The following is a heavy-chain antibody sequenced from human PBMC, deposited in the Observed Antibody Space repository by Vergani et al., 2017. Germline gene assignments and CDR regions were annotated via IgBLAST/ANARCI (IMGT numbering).Heavy chain of an antibody. V-gene: IGHV4-39*01. CDR2: IYYSGLT. Sequence: QLQLQQSGPGLVKPSETLFLTCTVSADSISSGSYYWGWIRQPPGKSLEWIGSIYYSGLTHYNPSLKSRVAISVDTSKNQFSLEVTSVTAADAAVYFCARQRPGSGWSPGDFDDWGQGILVTVSS. D-gene: IGHD6-19*01. CDR3: ARQRPGSGWSPGDFDD. J-gene: IGHJ4*02. CDR1: ADSISSGSYY.